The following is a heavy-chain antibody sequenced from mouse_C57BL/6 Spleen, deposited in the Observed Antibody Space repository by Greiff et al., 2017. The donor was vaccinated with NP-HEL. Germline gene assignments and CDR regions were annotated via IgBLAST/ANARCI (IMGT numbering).Heavy chain of an antibody. V-gene: IGHV1-75*01. J-gene: IGHJ2*01. CDR2: IFPGSGST. D-gene: IGHD2-3*01. CDR1: GYTFTDYY. CDR3: ARSDDGKYYFDY. Sequence: QVQLQQSGPELVKPGASVKISCKASGYTFTDYYINWVKQRPGQGLEWIGWIFPGSGSTYYTEKFKGKATLTVDKSSSTAYMLLSSLTSEDSAVYYSARSDDGKYYFDYWGKGTTLTVSS.